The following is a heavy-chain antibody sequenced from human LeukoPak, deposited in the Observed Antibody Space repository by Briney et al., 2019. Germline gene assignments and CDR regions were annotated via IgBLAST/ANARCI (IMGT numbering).Heavy chain of an antibody. Sequence: SETLSLTCAVYGGSFSGYYWSWIRQPPGKGLEWIGEINHSGSTYYNPSLKSRVTISVDTSKNQFSLKLSSVTAADTAVYYCARAPLDFWSGYYLFDYWGQGTLVTVSS. CDR2: INHSGST. D-gene: IGHD3-3*01. CDR3: ARAPLDFWSGYYLFDY. CDR1: GGSFSGYY. J-gene: IGHJ4*02. V-gene: IGHV4-34*01.